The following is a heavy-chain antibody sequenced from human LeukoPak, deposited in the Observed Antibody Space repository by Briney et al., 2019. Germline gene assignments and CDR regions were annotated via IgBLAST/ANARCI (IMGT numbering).Heavy chain of an antibody. CDR3: ARTYYDFWSGYYLY. V-gene: IGHV1-8*01. CDR1: GYTFTSYD. Sequence: GASVKVSCKASGYTFTSYDINWVRQAPGQGLEWMGWMNPNSGNTGYAQKFQGRVTMTRNTSISTAYMELSSLRSEDTAVYYCARTYYDFWSGYYLYWGQGTLVTVSS. J-gene: IGHJ4*02. D-gene: IGHD3-3*01. CDR2: MNPNSGNT.